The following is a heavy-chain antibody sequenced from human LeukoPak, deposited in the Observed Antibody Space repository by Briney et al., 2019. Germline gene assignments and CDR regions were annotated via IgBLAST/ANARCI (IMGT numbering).Heavy chain of an antibody. CDR3: ARQNSVAGTSFDY. D-gene: IGHD6-19*01. CDR2: INHSGST. Sequence: SETLSLTCAVYGGSFSGYYWSWIRQPPGKGLEWIGEINHSGSTYYIPSLKSRLTISLDTSKNQFSLKLSSVTAADTAVYYCARQNSVAGTSFDYWGQGTLVTVSS. V-gene: IGHV4-34*01. CDR1: GGSFSGYY. J-gene: IGHJ4*02.